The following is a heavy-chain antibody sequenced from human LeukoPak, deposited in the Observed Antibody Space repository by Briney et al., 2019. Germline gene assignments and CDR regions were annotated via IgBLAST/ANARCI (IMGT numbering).Heavy chain of an antibody. CDR2: ISYDGSNK. J-gene: IGHJ5*02. D-gene: IGHD6-25*01. CDR3: ARDALRPSNWFDP. V-gene: IGHV3-30*01. CDR1: GFTFSSYA. Sequence: GRSLRLSCAASGFTFSSYAMHWVRQAPGKGLEWVAVISYDGSNKYYADSVKGRFTISRDNSKNTLYLQMNSLRAEDTAVYYCARDALRPSNWFDPWGQGTLVTVSS.